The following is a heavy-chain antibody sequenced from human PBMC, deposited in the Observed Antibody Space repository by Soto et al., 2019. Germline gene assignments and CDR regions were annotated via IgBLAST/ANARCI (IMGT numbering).Heavy chain of an antibody. J-gene: IGHJ4*02. CDR1: GFSLSDARMG. V-gene: IGHV2-26*01. Sequence: QVTLKESGPVLVKPTETLTLTCAVSGFSLSDARMGVSWIRQPPGKALEWLAHIFWNDEKSYSTSLKSRLTTSKGPSKGQVVLTMTNMDPVDTATYFCAHVRQWDGAQSYGYWGRGTLVTVSS. CDR2: IFWNDEK. D-gene: IGHD1-26*01. CDR3: AHVRQWDGAQSYGY.